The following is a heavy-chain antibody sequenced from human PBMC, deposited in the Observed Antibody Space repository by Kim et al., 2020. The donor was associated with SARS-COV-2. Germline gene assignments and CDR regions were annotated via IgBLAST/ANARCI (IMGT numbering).Heavy chain of an antibody. V-gene: IGHV4-30-2*04. CDR3: ARKYCSGGSCYADFDY. D-gene: IGHD2-15*01. Sequence: SLKSRVTISVDTSKNQFSLKLSSVTAADTAVYYCARKYCSGGSCYADFDYWGQGTLVTVSS. J-gene: IGHJ4*02.